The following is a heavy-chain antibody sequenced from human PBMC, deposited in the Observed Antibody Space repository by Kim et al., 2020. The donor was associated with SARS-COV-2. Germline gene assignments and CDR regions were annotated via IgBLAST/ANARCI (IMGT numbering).Heavy chain of an antibody. CDR1: GGSISSSSYY. J-gene: IGHJ4*02. CDR2: IYYSGST. V-gene: IGHV4-39*01. D-gene: IGHD5-18*01. CDR3: ARHQGPRGSYGFFYFDY. Sequence: SETLSLTCTVSGGSISSSSYYWGWIRQPPGKGLEWIGCIYYSGSTYYNPSLKSRVTISVDTSKNQFSLKLSSVTAADTAVYYCARHQGPRGSYGFFYFDYGGQGTLVTVSS.